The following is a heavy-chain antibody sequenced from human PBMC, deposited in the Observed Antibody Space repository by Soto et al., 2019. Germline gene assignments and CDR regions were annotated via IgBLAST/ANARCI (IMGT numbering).Heavy chain of an antibody. V-gene: IGHV2-70*04. J-gene: IGHJ4*02. CDR2: IDWDDDK. D-gene: IGHD6-19*01. CDR3: ARGSSSGWPTCDY. Sequence: SGPTLVNPTQTLTLTCTFSGFSLSTNGMRVNWIRQPPGKALEWLARIDWDDDKFYSTSLKTRLTISKDTSKNQVVLTMTNMDPVDTATYYCARGSSSGWPTCDYRGQGTLVTVPS. CDR1: GFSLSTNGMR.